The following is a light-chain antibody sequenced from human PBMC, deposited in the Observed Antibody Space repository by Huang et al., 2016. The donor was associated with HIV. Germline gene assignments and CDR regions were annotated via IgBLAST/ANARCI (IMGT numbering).Light chain of an antibody. Sequence: IQLTQSPSSLSASVGDSVTITCRASQAINTYLAWYQQKPGKAPKVLIYAASTLQSGVPSRFSGSASGIDFSLTINNLQPEDFATYYCQQLNAYPITFGQGTRLDI. V-gene: IGKV1-9*01. CDR3: QQLNAYPIT. CDR2: AAS. CDR1: QAINTY. J-gene: IGKJ5*01.